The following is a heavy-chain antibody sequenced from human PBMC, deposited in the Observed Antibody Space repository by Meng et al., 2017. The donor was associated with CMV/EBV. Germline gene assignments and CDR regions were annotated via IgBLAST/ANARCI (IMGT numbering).Heavy chain of an antibody. Sequence: GESLKISCAASGFTFSSYSMNWVRQAPGKGLEWVSSISSSSSYIYYADSVKGRFTISRDNAKNSLYLQMNSLRAEDTAVYYCARGGEDAGITIFGVPITGGLGGDIDPWGQGTLVTVSS. V-gene: IGHV3-21*01. D-gene: IGHD3-3*01. CDR2: ISSSSSYI. J-gene: IGHJ5*02. CDR3: ARGGEDAGITIFGVPITGGLGGDIDP. CDR1: GFTFSSYS.